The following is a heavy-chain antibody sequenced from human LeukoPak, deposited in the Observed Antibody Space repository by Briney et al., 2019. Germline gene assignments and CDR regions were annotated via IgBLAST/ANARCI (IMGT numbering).Heavy chain of an antibody. CDR3: VIDADAYNFDP. CDR2: IKGDESYT. J-gene: IGHJ5*02. Sequence: GGSLRLSCAASGFTFRSYWMHWVRQAPGKGLVWVSRIKGDESYTNHADSVKGRFTISRDNAKKTLYLQMTRLRAEETAIYYCVIDADAYNFDPWGQGTLVTVSS. V-gene: IGHV3-74*01. D-gene: IGHD5-24*01. CDR1: GFTFRSYW.